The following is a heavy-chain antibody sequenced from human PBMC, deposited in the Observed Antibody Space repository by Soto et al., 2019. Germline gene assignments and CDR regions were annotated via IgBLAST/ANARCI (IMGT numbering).Heavy chain of an antibody. D-gene: IGHD1-26*01. CDR1: GFTFNTHW. CDR2: IYFDGITT. Sequence: GGSLRLSCTASGFTFNTHWMHWVRQAPGKGLVWVSRIYFDGITTNYADSVKGRLTVSRDNAKNTVCLHVNTLRDEDTAVYYCARGGAMGVDYWGQGNLVTVSS. CDR3: ARGGAMGVDY. J-gene: IGHJ4*02. V-gene: IGHV3-74*01.